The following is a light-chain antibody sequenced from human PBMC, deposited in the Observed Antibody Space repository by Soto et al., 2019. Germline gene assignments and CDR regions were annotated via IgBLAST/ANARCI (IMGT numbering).Light chain of an antibody. CDR3: CSYAGSNSLYV. CDR2: DVI. V-gene: IGLV2-11*01. J-gene: IGLJ1*01. CDR1: SSDVGGYNF. Sequence: QSALTQPRSVSGSPGQSVTISCTGTSSDVGGYNFVSWYQQHPGKAPKVMIYDVIKRPSGVPDRFSGSKSGNTASLTISGLQAEDEAEYYCCSYAGSNSLYVFGGGTKLTVL.